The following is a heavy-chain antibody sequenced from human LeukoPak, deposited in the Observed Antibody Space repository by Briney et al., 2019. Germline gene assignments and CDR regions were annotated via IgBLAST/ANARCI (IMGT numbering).Heavy chain of an antibody. D-gene: IGHD6-19*01. Sequence: GGSLRLSCAASGFTFSSYAMHWVRQAPGKGLEYVSAISSNGGSTYYANSVKGRFTISRDNSKNTLYLQMGSLRAEDMAVYYCARSSSGWYGIPSHFDYWGQGTLVTVSS. CDR3: ARSSSGWYGIPSHFDY. V-gene: IGHV3-64*01. CDR2: ISSNGGST. J-gene: IGHJ4*02. CDR1: GFTFSSYA.